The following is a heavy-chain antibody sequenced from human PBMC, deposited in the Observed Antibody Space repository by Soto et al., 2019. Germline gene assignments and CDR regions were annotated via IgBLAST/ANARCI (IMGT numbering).Heavy chain of an antibody. CDR1: GYTFTSYA. Sequence: GASVKVSCKASGYTFTSYAMHWVRQAPGQRLEWMGIINPSGGSTSYAQKFQGRVTMTRDTSTSTVYMELSSLRSEDTAVYYCARGDSRGRYGAAYYYYYGMDVWGQGTTVTVSS. CDR2: INPSGGST. CDR3: ARGDSRGRYGAAYYYYYGMDV. V-gene: IGHV1-46*01. J-gene: IGHJ6*02. D-gene: IGHD6-19*01.